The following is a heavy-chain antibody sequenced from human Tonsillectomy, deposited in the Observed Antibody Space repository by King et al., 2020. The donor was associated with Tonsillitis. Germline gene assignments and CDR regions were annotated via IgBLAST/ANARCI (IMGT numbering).Heavy chain of an antibody. CDR2: IYYSGST. CDR3: ARLPGSGLGVDD. CDR1: GGSISSSSYY. J-gene: IGHJ4*02. D-gene: IGHD1-14*01. V-gene: IGHV4-39*07. Sequence: LQLQESGPGLVKPSETLSLTCTVSGGSISSSSYYWGWIRQPPGKGMEWIGSIYYSGSTYYNPSLQSRVTIAVDTSKNQFSLKLSSVTAADTAVYYCARLPGSGLGVDDWGQGTLVTVSS.